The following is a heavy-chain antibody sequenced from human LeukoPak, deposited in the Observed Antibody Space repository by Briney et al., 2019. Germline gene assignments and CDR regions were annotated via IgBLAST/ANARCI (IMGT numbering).Heavy chain of an antibody. Sequence: ASVKVSCKASGYTFTSYDINWVRQATGQGLEWMGRMNPNSGNTGYAQKFQGRVTMTRNTSISTAYMELSSLRSEDTAVYFCARATLSDYYFNYWGQGTLVTVSS. CDR3: ARATLSDYYFNY. J-gene: IGHJ4*02. CDR2: MNPNSGNT. V-gene: IGHV1-8*01. CDR1: GYTFTSYD.